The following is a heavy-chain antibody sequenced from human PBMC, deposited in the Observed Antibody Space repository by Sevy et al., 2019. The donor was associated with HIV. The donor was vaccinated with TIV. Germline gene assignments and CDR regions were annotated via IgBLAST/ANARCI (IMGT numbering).Heavy chain of an antibody. J-gene: IGHJ4*02. V-gene: IGHV3-11*01. CDR3: ARDPGIYYDYVWGSYRQPYYFDY. CDR1: GFTFSDYY. CDR2: ISSSGSTI. D-gene: IGHD3-16*02. Sequence: GGSLRLSCAASGFTFSDYYMSWIRQAPGKGLEWVSYISSSGSTIYYADSVKGRFTISRDNANNSRYLQMNSLRAEDTAVYYCARDPGIYYDYVWGSYRQPYYFDYWGQGTLVTVSS.